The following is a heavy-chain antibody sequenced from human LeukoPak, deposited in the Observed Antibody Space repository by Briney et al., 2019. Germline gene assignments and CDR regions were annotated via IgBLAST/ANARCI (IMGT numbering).Heavy chain of an antibody. CDR1: GYTFTGYY. Sequence: ASVKVSCMASGYTFTGYYIHWVRQAPGQGLEWMGWINPNSGGTNYAQKFQGRVTMTRDTSIDTAYMELRRLRSDDTAVYYCAREVAARHGVIDYWGQGTLVTVSS. D-gene: IGHD6-6*01. CDR3: AREVAARHGVIDY. CDR2: INPNSGGT. J-gene: IGHJ4*02. V-gene: IGHV1-2*02.